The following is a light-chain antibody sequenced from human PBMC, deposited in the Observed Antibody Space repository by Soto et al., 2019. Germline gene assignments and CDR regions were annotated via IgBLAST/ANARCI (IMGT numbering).Light chain of an antibody. V-gene: IGKV3-15*01. CDR3: QQYNSWPLT. CDR1: QGVSSPY. CDR2: GAS. J-gene: IGKJ4*01. Sequence: EILLTQSPCFLSSSPGDRATISCRTSQGVSSPYLAWYQQKPGQAPRLLIYGASTMASGIPARFSGSGSGTEFTLTISSLQSEDFAVYYCQQYNSWPLTFGGGTKVDIK.